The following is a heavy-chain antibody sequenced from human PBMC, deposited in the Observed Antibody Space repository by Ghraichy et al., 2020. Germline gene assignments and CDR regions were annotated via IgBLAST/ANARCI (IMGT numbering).Heavy chain of an antibody. D-gene: IGHD3-10*01. CDR1: GFTFSSYA. CDR3: AKDKIGSGSGTYYNIHPYYCAYGMDV. V-gene: IGHV3-23*01. CDR2: ISGSGGST. Sequence: GGSLRLSCAASGFTFSSYAMSWVRQAPGKGLEWVSAISGSGGSTYFADSVKGRFTISRDNSKHTLDLQMTSLRAEDPAVYYCAKDKIGSGSGTYYNIHPYYCAYGMDVWGQGTTVTVSS. J-gene: IGHJ6*02.